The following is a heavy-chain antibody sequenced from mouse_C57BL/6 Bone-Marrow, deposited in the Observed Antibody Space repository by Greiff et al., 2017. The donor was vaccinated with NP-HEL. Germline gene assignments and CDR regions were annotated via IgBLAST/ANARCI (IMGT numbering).Heavy chain of an antibody. D-gene: IGHD1-1*01. CDR2: IDPENGDT. CDR3: TLYYYGSSFYCDY. V-gene: IGHV14-4*01. J-gene: IGHJ2*01. CDR1: GFNIKDDY. Sequence: EVQLQESGAELVRPGASVKLSCTASGFNIKDDYMHWVKQRPEQGLEWIGWIDPENGDTEYASKFQGKATITADTSSNTAYLQLSSLTSEDTAVYYCTLYYYGSSFYCDYWGQGTTLTVSS.